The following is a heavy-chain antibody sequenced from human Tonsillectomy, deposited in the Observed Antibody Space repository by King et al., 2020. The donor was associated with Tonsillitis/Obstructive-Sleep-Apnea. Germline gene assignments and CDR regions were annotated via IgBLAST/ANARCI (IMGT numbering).Heavy chain of an antibody. Sequence: QLVQSGAEVKKPGSSVKVSCKASGYTFTSYYIHWVRQAPGQGLELMGIITPSGCRTSYAQKFQGRVTMTRDTSTSTVYMERSSLRSEDTAVYYCARSPSDYYDSSGFQYWGQGTLVTVSS. CDR2: ITPSGCRT. CDR1: GYTFTSYY. J-gene: IGHJ4*02. CDR3: ARSPSDYYDSSGFQY. V-gene: IGHV1-46*01. D-gene: IGHD3-22*01.